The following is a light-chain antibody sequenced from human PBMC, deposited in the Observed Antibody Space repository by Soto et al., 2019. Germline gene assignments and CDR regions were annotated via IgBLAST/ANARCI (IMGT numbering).Light chain of an antibody. CDR3: QQYNFYAAYT. Sequence: DIQMTQSPSTLSASVGDRVTITCRASQSISTWLAWYQQKPGKAPKLLIYDASNMENGVPSRFSGSGSGTEFTLTISSLQPDDFATYYCQQYNFYAAYTIGQGTKVEI. J-gene: IGKJ2*01. V-gene: IGKV1-5*01. CDR2: DAS. CDR1: QSISTW.